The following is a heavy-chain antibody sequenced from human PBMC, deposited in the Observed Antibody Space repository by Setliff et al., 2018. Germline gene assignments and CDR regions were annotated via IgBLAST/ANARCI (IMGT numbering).Heavy chain of an antibody. J-gene: IGHJ5*02. CDR1: GGSITSHY. D-gene: IGHD6-13*01. CDR3: AREGYSSLIGWFDP. CDR2: IDYSGTT. V-gene: IGHV4-59*11. Sequence: SETLSLTCSVSGGSITSHYWSWIRQSPGKGLEWIGYIDYSGTTNYNPSLKSRVTISVDTSKNQFSLKLSSVTAADTAVYYCAREGYSSLIGWFDPWGQGTLVTVSS.